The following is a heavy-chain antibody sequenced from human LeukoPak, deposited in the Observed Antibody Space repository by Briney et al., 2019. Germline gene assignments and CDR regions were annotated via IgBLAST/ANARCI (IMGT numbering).Heavy chain of an antibody. J-gene: IGHJ2*01. Sequence: SETLSLTCAVSGGSFGGHYWSWIRQPPGKGLEWIGEINHSGSTNYNPSLKSRVTISVDTSKNQFSLKLSSVTAADTAVYYCARRKNYYDSSGYRSYWYFDLWGRGTLVTVSS. CDR2: INHSGST. V-gene: IGHV4-34*01. D-gene: IGHD3-22*01. CDR3: ARRKNYYDSSGYRSYWYFDL. CDR1: GGSFGGHY.